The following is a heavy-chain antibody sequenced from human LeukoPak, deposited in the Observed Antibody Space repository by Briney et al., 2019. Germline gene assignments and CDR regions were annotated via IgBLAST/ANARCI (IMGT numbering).Heavy chain of an antibody. D-gene: IGHD2-15*01. J-gene: IGHJ3*02. Sequence: GGSLRLSCAASGFTLSSYEMTWVRQAPGTGPEWVSYISSGGGLTFYADSVKGRFTISRDTAKNSLYLQMNNLRGEDTALYYCARDISSSTRAFDIWGQGTMVTVSS. CDR1: GFTLSSYE. V-gene: IGHV3-48*03. CDR3: ARDISSSTRAFDI. CDR2: ISSGGGLT.